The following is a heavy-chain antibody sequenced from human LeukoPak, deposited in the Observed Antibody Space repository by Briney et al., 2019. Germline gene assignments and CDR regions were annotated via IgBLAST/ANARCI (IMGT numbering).Heavy chain of an antibody. CDR3: ARGGAAGSDY. J-gene: IGHJ4*02. V-gene: IGHV3-7*01. Sequence: GGSLRLSCEASGFIFNTYYMTWVRQAPGKGLEWVGKINEDGGEKYYVDSAKGRFTISRDNAQNSVYLQMNSLRAEDTAVYYCARGGAAGSDYWGQGALVNVSS. CDR2: INEDGGEK. D-gene: IGHD1-26*01. CDR1: GFIFNTYY.